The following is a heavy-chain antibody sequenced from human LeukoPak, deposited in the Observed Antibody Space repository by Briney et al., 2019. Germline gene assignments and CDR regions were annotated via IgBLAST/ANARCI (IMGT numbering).Heavy chain of an antibody. V-gene: IGHV3-53*01. J-gene: IGHJ6*03. CDR3: ARGGSYGLGYYYYYMDV. D-gene: IGHD5-18*01. Sequence: GGSLRLSCAASGFTVSSNYMSWVRQAPGKGLEWVSVIYSGGSTYYADSVKGRFTISRDNSKNTLYLQMNSLRAEDTAVHYCARGGSYGLGYYYYYMDVWGKGTTVTVSS. CDR1: GFTVSSNY. CDR2: IYSGGST.